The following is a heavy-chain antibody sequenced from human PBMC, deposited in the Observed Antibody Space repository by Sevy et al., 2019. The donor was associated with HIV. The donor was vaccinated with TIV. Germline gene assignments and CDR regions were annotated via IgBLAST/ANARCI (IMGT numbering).Heavy chain of an antibody. CDR1: GGSISSYY. V-gene: IGHV4-4*07. CDR2: IYTSGST. CDR3: ARVRYSGSPYYYYYMDV. D-gene: IGHD1-26*01. Sequence: SETLSLTCTVSGGSISSYYWSWIRQPAGKGLEWIGRIYTSGSTNYNPSLKSRVTMSVDTSKNQFSLKLSSVTAADTAVYYCARVRYSGSPYYYYYMDVWGKGTTVTVFS. J-gene: IGHJ6*03.